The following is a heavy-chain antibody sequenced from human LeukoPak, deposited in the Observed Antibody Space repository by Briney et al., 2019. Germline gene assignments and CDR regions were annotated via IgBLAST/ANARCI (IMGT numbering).Heavy chain of an antibody. CDR2: IHSNGYT. J-gene: IGHJ5*02. D-gene: IGHD1-26*01. Sequence: SETLSLTCTVSGGSISGYYWSWIRQPPRQGLEWIAYIHSNGYTNCNPSLKSRVAISVATSKNQFSLKVTSVTAADTAMYYCTKREGPMSGSYDYFDPWAREPWSPS. CDR3: TKREGPMSGSYDYFDP. CDR1: GGSISGYY. V-gene: IGHV4-4*09.